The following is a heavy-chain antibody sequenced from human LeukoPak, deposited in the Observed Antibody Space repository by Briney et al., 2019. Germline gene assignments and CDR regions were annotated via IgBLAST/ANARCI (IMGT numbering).Heavy chain of an antibody. D-gene: IGHD3-9*01. Sequence: PSETLSLTCTVSGGSISSYYWSWIRQPPRKGLERIGYIYYSGSTNYNPSLKSRVTISVDTSKNQCSLKLSSVTAADTAVYYCARVQSDILTGYRDYFDYWGQGTLVTVSS. J-gene: IGHJ4*02. CDR3: ARVQSDILTGYRDYFDY. CDR2: IYYSGST. V-gene: IGHV4-59*01. CDR1: GGSISSYY.